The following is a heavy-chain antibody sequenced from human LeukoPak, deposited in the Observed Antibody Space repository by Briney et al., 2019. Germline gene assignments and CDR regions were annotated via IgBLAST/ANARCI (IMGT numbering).Heavy chain of an antibody. V-gene: IGHV4-59*08. CDR2: IHHSGST. Sequence: SETLSLTCTVSGASISEYYWTWIRQPPGKGLEWLGHIHHSGSTYSNPSLRSRVTVSVDTPKNQFSLTLSSVTAADTAMYFCARGLDTAKVGYWGQGTLVTVSS. D-gene: IGHD5-18*01. CDR3: ARGLDTAKVGY. CDR1: GASISEYY. J-gene: IGHJ4*02.